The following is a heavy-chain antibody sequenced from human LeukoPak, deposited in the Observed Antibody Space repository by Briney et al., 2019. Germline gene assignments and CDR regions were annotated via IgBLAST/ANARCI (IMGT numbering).Heavy chain of an antibody. CDR3: ARGGSYVDY. Sequence: SETLSLTCTVSGGSISSRYWTWIRQSPGRGREGIGYIYYSGSTNYNPSLKSRVTIPVDTSENQFSLKLSSVTAADTAVYYCARGGSYVDYWGQGTLVTVSS. CDR1: GGSISSRY. D-gene: IGHD1-26*01. V-gene: IGHV4-59*11. J-gene: IGHJ4*02. CDR2: IYYSGST.